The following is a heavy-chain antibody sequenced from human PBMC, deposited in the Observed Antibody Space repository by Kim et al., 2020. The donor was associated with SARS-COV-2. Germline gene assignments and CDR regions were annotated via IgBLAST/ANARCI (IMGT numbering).Heavy chain of an antibody. J-gene: IGHJ6*02. V-gene: IGHV4-30-2*01. Sequence: PGKGLEWVGYIYYSGGTYYNPSLKSRVTISVDRSKTQFSLKLSSVTAADTAVYYCARGYGSGSPYGMDVWGQGTTVTVSS. CDR2: IYYSGGT. D-gene: IGHD3-10*01. CDR3: ARGYGSGSPYGMDV.